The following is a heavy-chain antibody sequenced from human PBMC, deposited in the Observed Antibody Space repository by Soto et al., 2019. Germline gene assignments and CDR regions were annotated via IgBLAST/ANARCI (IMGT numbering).Heavy chain of an antibody. V-gene: IGHV3-48*01. D-gene: IGHD2-15*01. CDR2: ISSSSDTM. J-gene: IGHJ4*02. CDR1: GFTFSSYS. Sequence: EVQLVGSGGGLVQPGGSLRLSCAASGFTFSSYSMNWVRQAPGKGLEWVSYISSSSDTMYYADSVKGRFTISRDNAKNSLYLQMSSLGAEDTAVYYCVREGGYCRGGSCSRLYYFDYWGQGTLVTVSS. CDR3: VREGGYCRGGSCSRLYYFDY.